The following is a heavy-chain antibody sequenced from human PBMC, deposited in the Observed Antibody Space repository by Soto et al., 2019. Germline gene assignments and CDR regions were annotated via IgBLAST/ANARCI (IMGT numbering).Heavy chain of an antibody. V-gene: IGHV3-30*18. CDR2: ISYDGSNK. CDR1: GFTFSSYG. D-gene: IGHD5-18*01. CDR3: AKDPSLVTDAFDS. J-gene: IGHJ3*02. Sequence: GGSLRLSCAASGFTFSSYGMHWVRQAPGKGLEWVAVISYDGSNKYYADSVKGRFTISRDNSKNTLYLQMNSLRAEDTAVYYCAKDPSLVTDAFDSWGQGIMVTVAS.